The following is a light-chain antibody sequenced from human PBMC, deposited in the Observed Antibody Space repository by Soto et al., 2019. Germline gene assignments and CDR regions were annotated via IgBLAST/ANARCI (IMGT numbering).Light chain of an antibody. CDR1: DSNIGSYS. V-gene: IGLV1-44*01. Sequence: QSALTQPHPVSGTPGQRLTVSCSGSDSNIGSYSVHWFQQLPGTAPKLLISTTYQRPSGVPERFSGSKSGTSASLAISGLQSEDEADYYCAAWDDSLNGHVFGNGTKVTVL. J-gene: IGLJ1*01. CDR3: AAWDDSLNGHV. CDR2: TTY.